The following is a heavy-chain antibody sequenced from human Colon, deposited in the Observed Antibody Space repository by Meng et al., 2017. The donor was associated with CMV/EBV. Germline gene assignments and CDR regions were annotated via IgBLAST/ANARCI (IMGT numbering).Heavy chain of an antibody. J-gene: IGHJ4*02. Sequence: GESLKISCAASGFTFSNYAMNWVRQAPGRGLEWVSSIDGSGYSTYYADSVKGRFTMSRDNSKNTQYLQMNSMRAEDTAIYYCAKHVLPGATRAFDYWGQGTLVTVSS. CDR2: IDGSGYST. CDR1: GFTFSNYA. CDR3: AKHVLPGATRAFDY. D-gene: IGHD4/OR15-4a*01. V-gene: IGHV3-23*01.